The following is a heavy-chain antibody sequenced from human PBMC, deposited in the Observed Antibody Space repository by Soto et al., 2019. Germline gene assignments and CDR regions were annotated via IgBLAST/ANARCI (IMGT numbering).Heavy chain of an antibody. V-gene: IGHV4-39*01. CDR3: ATQAKYYDILTGYYIPYYFDS. CDR2: IYYSGST. D-gene: IGHD3-9*01. CDR1: GASISISSYF. Sequence: SETLSLTCPFSGASISISSYFWGWIRQPPGKGLEWIGSIYYSGSTDYNPSLKSRVTISVDTSKNQFSLKVTSVTAADTAVYYCATQAKYYDILTGYYIPYYFDSWGQGTLVTVSS. J-gene: IGHJ4*02.